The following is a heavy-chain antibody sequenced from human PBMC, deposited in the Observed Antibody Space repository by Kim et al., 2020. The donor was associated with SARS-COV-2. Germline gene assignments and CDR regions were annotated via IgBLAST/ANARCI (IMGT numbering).Heavy chain of an antibody. CDR2: IFYKGIT. CDR1: GGSIKTYY. V-gene: IGHV4-59*08. CDR3: ARHPSVATASNAFDI. D-gene: IGHD6-19*01. J-gene: IGHJ3*02. Sequence: SETLSLTCTVSGGSIKTYYWSWIRQPPGKGLEWIGYIFYKGITDYNPSLKSRVTISVDTSRNQFSLQLSSVTAADTAVYYCARHPSVATASNAFDIWGQGTVVTVSS.